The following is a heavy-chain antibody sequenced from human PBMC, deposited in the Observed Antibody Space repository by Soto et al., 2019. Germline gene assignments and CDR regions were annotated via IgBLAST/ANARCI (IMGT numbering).Heavy chain of an antibody. V-gene: IGHV1-69*02. D-gene: IGHD3-10*01. Sequence: QVQLVQSGAEVKRPGSSVKVSCKASGGTFSSYTISWVRQAPEKGLGWRGRMIPILGLANYAQKFQGRVKITADKSTSTAYIELSSLRSEDTAVYYCARSPLPGFARLYYFDYWGQGTLVTVSS. CDR2: MIPILGLA. CDR1: GGTFSSYT. J-gene: IGHJ4*02. CDR3: ARSPLPGFARLYYFDY.